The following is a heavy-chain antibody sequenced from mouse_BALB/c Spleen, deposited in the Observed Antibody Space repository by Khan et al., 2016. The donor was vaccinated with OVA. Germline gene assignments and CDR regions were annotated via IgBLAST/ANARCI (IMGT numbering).Heavy chain of an antibody. CDR1: GYTFTTYW. CDR2: IDPSTGDT. J-gene: IGHJ3*01. D-gene: IGHD2-3*01. Sequence: QIQLVQSGPELAKPGDSVEMSCKASGYTFTTYWMHWVKQSPGQGLEWIGYIDPSTGDTEYNQKFKDMATLTEYKYSSTAYMKMISLKSEDSSVYDCTRRGLYDIFAYWGQGTLVTVAA. V-gene: IGHV1-7*01. CDR3: TRRGLYDIFAY.